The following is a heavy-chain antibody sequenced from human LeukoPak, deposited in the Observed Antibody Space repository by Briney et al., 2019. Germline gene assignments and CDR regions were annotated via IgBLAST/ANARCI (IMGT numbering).Heavy chain of an antibody. J-gene: IGHJ3*02. Sequence: ASVKVSCKASGYTFTSYGISWVRQAPGQGLEWMGWISAYNGNSNYAQKLQGRVTMTTDTSTGTAYMELRSLRSDDTAVYYCARDRLWFGELLLTHDAFDIWGQGTMVTVSS. V-gene: IGHV1-18*01. CDR3: ARDRLWFGELLLTHDAFDI. D-gene: IGHD3-10*01. CDR2: ISAYNGNS. CDR1: GYTFTSYG.